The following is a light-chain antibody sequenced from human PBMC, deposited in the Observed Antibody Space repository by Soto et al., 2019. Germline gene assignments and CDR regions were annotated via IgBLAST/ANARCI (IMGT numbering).Light chain of an antibody. J-gene: IGLJ1*01. Sequence: QSVLTQPASVSGSPGQSITISCTGTSSDVGGYNYVSWYQQHPGKVPKLMIYDVSDRPSGVSSRFSSSKAGNTASLTISGLQAEDEADYYCSSYTSSRTLVFGTGTKVTVL. V-gene: IGLV2-14*01. CDR1: SSDVGGYNY. CDR3: SSYTSSRTLV. CDR2: DVS.